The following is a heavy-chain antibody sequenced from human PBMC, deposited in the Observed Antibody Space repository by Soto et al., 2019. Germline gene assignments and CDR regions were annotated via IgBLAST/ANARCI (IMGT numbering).Heavy chain of an antibody. D-gene: IGHD3-16*01. V-gene: IGHV3-48*02. CDR2: ISSSSTNI. CDR1: GFTISGNA. Sequence: EVQLVESGGGLVQPGGSLRLSCAASGFTISGNAMNWVRQAPGRGLEWVSYISSSSTNIHYADSVRGRFTISRDNAKNSRYLQMNSLRDEDTAVYRCARDLSWGSKWYYYMDVWGKGTTVTV. J-gene: IGHJ6*03. CDR3: ARDLSWGSKWYYYMDV.